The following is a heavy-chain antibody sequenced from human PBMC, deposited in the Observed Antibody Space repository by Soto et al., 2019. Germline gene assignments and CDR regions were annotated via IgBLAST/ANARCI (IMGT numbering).Heavy chain of an antibody. V-gene: IGHV4-39*01. J-gene: IGHJ4*02. CDR3: ARLPTSLVITFGGVIVDY. CDR1: GGSISSSSYY. CDR2: IYYSGST. Sequence: QLQLQESGPGLVKPSETLSLTCTVSGGSISSSSYYWGWIRQPPGKGLEWIGSIYYSGSTYYNPSLKGRVTIPVDTSKNQFSLKLSSVTAADTAVYYCARLPTSLVITFGGVIVDYWGQGTLVTVSS. D-gene: IGHD3-16*02.